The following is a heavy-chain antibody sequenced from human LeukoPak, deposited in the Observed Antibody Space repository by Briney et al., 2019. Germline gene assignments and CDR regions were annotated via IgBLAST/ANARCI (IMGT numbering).Heavy chain of an antibody. CDR3: ARRSDDYDSSAYYH. V-gene: IGHV1-8*01. D-gene: IGHD3-22*01. Sequence: ASVKVSCKTSGYTFTCYDLNWVRQATGQGVEGVGGVNPNSGNTGYAQKFQGRVTMTMDPSISTAYMELSSLRSEDTAVYYCARRSDDYDSSAYYHWGQGTLVTVSS. CDR2: VNPNSGNT. J-gene: IGHJ4*02. CDR1: GYTFTCYD.